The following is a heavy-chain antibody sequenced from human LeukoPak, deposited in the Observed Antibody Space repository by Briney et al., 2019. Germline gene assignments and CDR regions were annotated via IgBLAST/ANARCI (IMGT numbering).Heavy chain of an antibody. D-gene: IGHD2-15*01. CDR1: GFTFSSYG. CDR3: ARDHRRLVVAATQYYFDY. J-gene: IGHJ4*02. CDR2: VWYDGSNK. V-gene: IGHV3-33*01. Sequence: GRSLRLSCAASGFTFSSYGMHWVRQAPGKGLEWVAVVWYDGSNKYYADSVKGRFTISRDNSKNTLYLQMNSLRAEDTAVYYCARDHRRLVVAATQYYFDYWGQGTLVTVSS.